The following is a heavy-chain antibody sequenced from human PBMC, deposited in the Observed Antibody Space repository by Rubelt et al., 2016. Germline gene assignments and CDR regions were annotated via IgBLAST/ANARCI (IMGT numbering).Heavy chain of an antibody. CDR2: ISGSGGST. D-gene: IGHD2-21*02. CDR1: GFTFSSYA. CDR3: TVGGNAYCGGDCYSFDY. Sequence: EVQLVESGGGLVQPGGSLRLSCAASGFTFSSYAMSWVRQAPGKGLEWVSAISGSGGSTYYADSVKVWLTISRDNSKNTLDLQMNSLRAEETAVYYCTVGGNAYCGGDCYSFDYWGQGTLVTVSS. V-gene: IGHV3-23*04. J-gene: IGHJ4*02.